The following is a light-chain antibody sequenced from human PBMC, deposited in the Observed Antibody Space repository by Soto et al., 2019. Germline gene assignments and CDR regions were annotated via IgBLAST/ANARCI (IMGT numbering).Light chain of an antibody. J-gene: IGKJ1*01. CDR1: QSVSSNY. V-gene: IGKV3-20*01. CDR3: HQYGSAPWT. CDR2: GAS. Sequence: IVLTQSPGTLSLSPGEGGALSCSASQSVSSNYVAWYQQKPGQAPRLLISGASNRATGTPDRFRGSGSGTDFTLTITRLEPEDFAVYYCHQYGSAPWTFGQGTKVDIK.